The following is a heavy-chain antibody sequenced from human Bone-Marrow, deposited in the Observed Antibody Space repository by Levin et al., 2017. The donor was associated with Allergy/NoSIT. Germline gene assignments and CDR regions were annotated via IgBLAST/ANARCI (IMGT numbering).Heavy chain of an antibody. V-gene: IGHV3-7*01. CDR3: AKDYYDSSGHALDV. D-gene: IGHD3-22*01. J-gene: IGHJ3*01. CDR1: GFIFSSYW. Sequence: GESLKISCAASGFIFSSYWMSWVRQAPGKGLEWVANIKRDGSEKHYVDSVKGRFTISRDNAKNSLYLQMNSLRAEDTAVYYCAKDYYDSSGHALDVWGQGTLVTVSS. CDR2: IKRDGSEK.